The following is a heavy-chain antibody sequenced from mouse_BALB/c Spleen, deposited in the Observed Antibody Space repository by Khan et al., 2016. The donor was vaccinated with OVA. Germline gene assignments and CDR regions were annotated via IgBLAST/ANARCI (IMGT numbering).Heavy chain of an antibody. V-gene: IGHV1S136*01. D-gene: IGHD1-1*01. Sequence: VQLQQSGPELVKPGASVKMSCKASGYTFTSYVMHWVKQKPGQGLEWIGYISPNSDGSKYNEKFRGKATLTSDKSSSTAYMELSRLTSEDSAVDYWLRSLYDYGSAYEGFAYWGQGTLVTVSA. CDR1: GYTFTSYV. J-gene: IGHJ3*01. CDR2: ISPNSDGS. CDR3: LRSLYDYGSAYEGFAY.